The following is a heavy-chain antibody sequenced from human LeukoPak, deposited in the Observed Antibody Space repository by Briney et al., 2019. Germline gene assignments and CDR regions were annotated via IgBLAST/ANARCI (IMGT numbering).Heavy chain of an antibody. CDR2: INPSGGST. Sequence: ASVKVSCKASGYTFTSYYMHWVRQAPGQGLEWMGIINPSGGSTSYAQKFQGRVTMTRDTSTSTAYMELSSLRSEDTAVYYCASLSDFWSGHYYYYYMDVWGKGTTVTVSS. CDR1: GYTFTSYY. V-gene: IGHV1-46*01. CDR3: ASLSDFWSGHYYYYYMDV. D-gene: IGHD3-3*01. J-gene: IGHJ6*03.